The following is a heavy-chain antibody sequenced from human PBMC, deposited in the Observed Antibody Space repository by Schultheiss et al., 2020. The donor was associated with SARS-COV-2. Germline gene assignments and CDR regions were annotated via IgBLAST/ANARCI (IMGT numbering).Heavy chain of an antibody. J-gene: IGHJ6*02. CDR1: GFTFSSYA. CDR2: ISDTGGSA. CDR3: ARSHDYYGMDV. V-gene: IGHV3-23*01. Sequence: GGSLRLSCAASGFTFSSYAMSWVREAPGKGLESVSGISDTGGSAYYADSVKGRFTISRDNAKNSLYLQMNSLRAEDTAVYYCARSHDYYGMDVWGQGTTVTVSS.